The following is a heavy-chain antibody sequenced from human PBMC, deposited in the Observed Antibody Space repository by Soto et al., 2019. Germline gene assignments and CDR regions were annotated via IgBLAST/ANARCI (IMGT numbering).Heavy chain of an antibody. CDR1: GGTFSSYT. V-gene: IGHV1-69*08. CDR2: IIPILGIA. D-gene: IGHD6-13*01. Sequence: QVQLVQSGAEVKKPGSSVKVSCKASGGTFSSYTISWVRQAPGQGLEWMGRIIPILGIANYAQKFQGRVTITADNSTSTAYMDLSSLRSEDTAVYYCARDVAAAGTLGELDYWGQGTLVTVSS. CDR3: ARDVAAAGTLGELDY. J-gene: IGHJ4*02.